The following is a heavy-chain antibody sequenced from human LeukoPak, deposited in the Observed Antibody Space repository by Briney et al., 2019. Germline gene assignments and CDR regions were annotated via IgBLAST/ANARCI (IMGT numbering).Heavy chain of an antibody. CDR1: GFTFSAYS. Sequence: GGSLRLSCAASGFTFSAYSMNWVSQAPGKGLEWVSSISSDSAYIYYADSVKGRFTISRDHSSNSLYLQMNSLRAEDTAVYYCARDLNYYDSSGYCNDAFDIRGQGTMVTVSS. D-gene: IGHD3-22*01. V-gene: IGHV3-21*01. J-gene: IGHJ3*02. CDR3: ARDLNYYDSSGYCNDAFDI. CDR2: ISSDSAYI.